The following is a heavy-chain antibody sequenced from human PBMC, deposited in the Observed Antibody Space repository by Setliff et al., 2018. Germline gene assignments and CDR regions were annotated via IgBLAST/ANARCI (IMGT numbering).Heavy chain of an antibody. Sequence: PSETLSLTCTVSGGSIGPHYWSWIRQAPGKGLEWIGHIFYSDTAKYNPSLESRAAISMDSSKNQFSLKLRSVTAADTAVYYCARDRSTVIRGVTSFSYYYMDVWGGGTTVTVSS. D-gene: IGHD3-10*01. J-gene: IGHJ6*03. CDR2: IFYSDTA. CDR3: ARDRSTVIRGVTSFSYYYMDV. CDR1: GGSIGPHY. V-gene: IGHV4-59*11.